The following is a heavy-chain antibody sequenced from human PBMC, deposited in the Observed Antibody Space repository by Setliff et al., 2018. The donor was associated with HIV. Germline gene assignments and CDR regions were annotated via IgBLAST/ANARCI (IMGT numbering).Heavy chain of an antibody. D-gene: IGHD3-10*01. CDR3: ARDPSGTYHRGWFDP. CDR1: GDLIRNSYYY. CDR2: VYYSGIT. Sequence: SETLSLTCDVSGDLIRNSYYYWAWIRQSPGRGLEWIGSVYYSGITHYNPSLESRATISVATSKNQFSLKLRSVTAADTAVYYCARDPSGTYHRGWFDPWGQGTLVTVS. V-gene: IGHV4-39*07. J-gene: IGHJ5*02.